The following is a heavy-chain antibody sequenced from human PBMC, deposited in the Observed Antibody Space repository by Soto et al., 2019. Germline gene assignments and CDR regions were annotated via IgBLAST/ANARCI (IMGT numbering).Heavy chain of an antibody. Sequence: GGSLRLSCAASGFTFSSYWMHWVRQAPGKGLVWVSRINSDGSSTSYADSVKGRFTISRDNAKNTLYLQMNSLRAEDTAVYYCARELGYSSSWYGRDYYYGMDVWGQGTTVTVSS. CDR1: GFTFSSYW. D-gene: IGHD6-13*01. V-gene: IGHV3-74*01. CDR2: INSDGSST. CDR3: ARELGYSSSWYGRDYYYGMDV. J-gene: IGHJ6*02.